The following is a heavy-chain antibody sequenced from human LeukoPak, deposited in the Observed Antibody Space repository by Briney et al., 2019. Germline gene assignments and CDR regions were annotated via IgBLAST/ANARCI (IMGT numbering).Heavy chain of an antibody. D-gene: IGHD6-13*01. CDR3: ARGQPGVAAAGNLDY. CDR1: GFTFSDYY. V-gene: IGHV3-11*04. CDR2: ISSSGSII. J-gene: IGHJ4*02. Sequence: GGSLRLSCAASGFTFSDYYMSWIRQAPGKGLEWVSYISSSGSIIYYADSVKGRFTISRDNAKNSMYLQMNSLRAEDTAVYYCARGQPGVAAAGNLDYWGQGTLVTVSS.